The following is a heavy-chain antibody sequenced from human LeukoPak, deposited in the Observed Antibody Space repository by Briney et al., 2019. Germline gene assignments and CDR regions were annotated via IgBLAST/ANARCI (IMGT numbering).Heavy chain of an antibody. CDR2: ISSSSSYI. D-gene: IGHD2-2*01. J-gene: IGHJ4*02. CDR3: ARSVVPAACFDY. CDR1: GFTFSSYS. Sequence: GGSLRLSCAASGFTFSSYSMNWARQAPGKGLEWVSSISSSSSYIYYADSVKGRFTISRDNAKNSLYLQMNSLRAEDTAVYYCARSVVPAACFDYWGQGTLVTVSS. V-gene: IGHV3-21*01.